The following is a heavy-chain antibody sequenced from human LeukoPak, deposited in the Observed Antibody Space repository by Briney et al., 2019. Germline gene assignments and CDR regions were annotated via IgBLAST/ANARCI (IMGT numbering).Heavy chain of an antibody. J-gene: IGHJ4*02. CDR1: GYTFTSYD. CDR2: MNPNSGNT. Sequence: ASVKVSCKASGYTFTSYDINWVRQATGQGLERMGWMNPNSGNTGYAQKFQGRVTITRNTSISTAYMELSSLRSEDTAVYYCATTGYYYDGSGYYRFDYWGQGTLVTVSS. CDR3: ATTGYYYDGSGYYRFDY. V-gene: IGHV1-8*03. D-gene: IGHD3-22*01.